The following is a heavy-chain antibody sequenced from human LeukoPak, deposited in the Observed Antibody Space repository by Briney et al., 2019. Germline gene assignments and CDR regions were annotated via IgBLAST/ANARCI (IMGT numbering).Heavy chain of an antibody. V-gene: IGHV1-18*01. CDR3: ARPYDGSGYYGLDFDY. D-gene: IGHD3-22*01. Sequence: ASVKVSCKASGYTFTSYGISWVRQAPGQGLEWMGWISAYNGNTNYAQKLQGRVTMTTDTSTSTAYMELRSLRSDDTAVYYCARPYDGSGYYGLDFDYWGQGTLVTVSS. CDR1: GYTFTSYG. J-gene: IGHJ4*02. CDR2: ISAYNGNT.